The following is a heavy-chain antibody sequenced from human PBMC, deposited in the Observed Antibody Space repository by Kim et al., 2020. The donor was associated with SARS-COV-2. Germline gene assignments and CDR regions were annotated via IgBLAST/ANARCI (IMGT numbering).Heavy chain of an antibody. CDR3: AKDPYYYDNSGTTDAFDI. Sequence: KGRFTNSRDNSKNTLYLQMNSLRAEDTAVYYCAKDPYYYDNSGTTDAFDIWGQGTMVTVS. D-gene: IGHD3-22*01. J-gene: IGHJ3*02. V-gene: IGHV3-23*01.